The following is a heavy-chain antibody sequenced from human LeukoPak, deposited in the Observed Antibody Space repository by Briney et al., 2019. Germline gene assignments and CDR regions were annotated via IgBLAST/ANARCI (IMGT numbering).Heavy chain of an antibody. V-gene: IGHV3-23*01. J-gene: IGHJ4*02. D-gene: IGHD3-22*01. CDR3: AKAGSITMIVVVTFFDY. Sequence: PGGSLRLSCAASGFTFSSYAMSWVRQAPGKGLEWVSAISGSGGSTYYADSVKGRFTISRDNSKNTLYLQMNSLRAEDTAVYYCAKAGSITMIVVVTFFDYWGQGTLVTVSS. CDR1: GFTFSSYA. CDR2: ISGSGGST.